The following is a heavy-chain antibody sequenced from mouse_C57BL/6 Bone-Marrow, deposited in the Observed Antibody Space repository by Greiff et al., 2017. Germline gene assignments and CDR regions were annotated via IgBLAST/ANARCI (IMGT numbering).Heavy chain of an antibody. Sequence: QVHVKQSGAELVKPGASVKMSCKASGYTFTTYPIEWMKQNHGKSLEWIGNFHPYNDDTKYNEKFKGKATLTVEKSSSTVYLELSRLTSDDSAVYYSARGGNYGGYYLDYWGQGTTLTVSS. CDR2: FHPYNDDT. CDR1: GYTFTTYP. D-gene: IGHD2-1*01. J-gene: IGHJ2*01. V-gene: IGHV1-47*01. CDR3: ARGGNYGGYYLDY.